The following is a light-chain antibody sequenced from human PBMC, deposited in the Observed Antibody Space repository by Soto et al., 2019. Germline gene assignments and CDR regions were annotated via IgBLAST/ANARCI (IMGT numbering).Light chain of an antibody. CDR2: YDS. V-gene: IGLV3-21*04. CDR3: QVWAIMTDNYV. J-gene: IGLJ1*01. Sequence: SYELTQSPSVSVAPEKTATITCGGNNIGNKRVHWYRQKPGQAPVLLICYDSDRPSGIPERFSGSNSGNTATLTISRVEAGDEADYYCQVWAIMTDNYVFGSGTKLTVL. CDR1: NIGNKR.